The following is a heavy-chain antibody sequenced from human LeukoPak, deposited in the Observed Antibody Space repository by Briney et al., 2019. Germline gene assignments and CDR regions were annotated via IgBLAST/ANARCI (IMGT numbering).Heavy chain of an antibody. CDR1: GDSVSSNSAA. J-gene: IGHJ3*02. CDR2: TYYRSRWYN. D-gene: IGHD5-18*01. V-gene: IGHV6-1*01. Sequence: SQTLSLTCAISGDSVSSNSAAWNWIRQSPSRGLEWLGRTYYRSRWYNDYAVSVKSRITINPDTSKNQFSLQLNSVTPEDAAVYYCAREPVGYSYGYDAFDIWGQGTMVTVSS. CDR3: AREPVGYSYGYDAFDI.